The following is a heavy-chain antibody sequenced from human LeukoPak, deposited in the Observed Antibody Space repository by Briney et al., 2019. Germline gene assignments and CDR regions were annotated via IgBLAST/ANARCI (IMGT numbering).Heavy chain of an antibody. J-gene: IGHJ6*02. V-gene: IGHV4-39*01. Sequence: PSETLSLTCTVSGGSISSSSYYWGWIRQPPGKGLEWIGSIYYSGSTYYNPSLKSRVTISVDTSKNQFSLKLSSVTAADTAVYYCARLRGYYGSGSYYGYYYYYYGMDVWGQGTTVTVSS. CDR2: IYYSGST. CDR3: ARLRGYYGSGSYYGYYYYYYGMDV. CDR1: GGSISSSSYY. D-gene: IGHD3-10*01.